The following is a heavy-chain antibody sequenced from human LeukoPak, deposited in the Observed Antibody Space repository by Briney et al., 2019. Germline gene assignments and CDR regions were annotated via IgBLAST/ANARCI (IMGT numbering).Heavy chain of an antibody. CDR2: IIPIFGTA. V-gene: IGHV1-69*06. CDR3: ARGFHYDYYDSSGYLSWFDP. Sequence: ASVKVSCKASGGTFSSYAISWVRQAPGQGLEWMGGIIPIFGTANYAQKFQGRVTITADKSTSTAYMELSSLRSEDTAVYYCARGFHYDYYDSSGYLSWFDPWGQGTLVTVSS. J-gene: IGHJ5*02. D-gene: IGHD3-22*01. CDR1: GGTFSSYA.